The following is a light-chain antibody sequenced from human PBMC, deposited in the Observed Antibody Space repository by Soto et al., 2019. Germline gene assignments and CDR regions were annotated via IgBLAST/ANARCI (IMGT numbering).Light chain of an antibody. CDR1: SSDVGGYNY. Sequence: LTQPSSLSVSPGQSITISFTGTSSDVGGYNYVSWYQQHPGKAPKLMIYEVSNRPSGVSNRFSGSKSGNTASLTISGLQAEDEADYYCSSYTSSSTLEYVFGTGTKVTVL. V-gene: IGLV2-14*01. CDR2: EVS. CDR3: SSYTSSSTLEYV. J-gene: IGLJ1*01.